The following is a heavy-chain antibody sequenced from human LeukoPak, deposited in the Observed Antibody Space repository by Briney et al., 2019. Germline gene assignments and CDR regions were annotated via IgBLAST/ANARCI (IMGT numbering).Heavy chain of an antibody. J-gene: IGHJ6*02. V-gene: IGHV3-21*01. CDR1: GFIVSSNF. CDR3: ARTPPRRRRGTVTTVLLHSNYYYGMDV. D-gene: IGHD4-17*01. Sequence: PGRSLRLACALSGFIVSSNFMNWVRQAPEKGREWVSSIISSSSYTYYGDSVKGRFTISRDNAKNSLYLQMNGLRAEDTAVYYCARTPPRRRRGTVTTVLLHSNYYYGMDVWGQGTTVTVSS. CDR2: IISSSSYT.